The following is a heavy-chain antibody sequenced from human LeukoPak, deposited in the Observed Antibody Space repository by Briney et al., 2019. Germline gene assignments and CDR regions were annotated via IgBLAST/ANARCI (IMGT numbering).Heavy chain of an antibody. CDR2: IYHSGST. CDR1: GGSISSGGYS. CDR3: ASEANGSGSYEF. D-gene: IGHD3-10*01. J-gene: IGHJ4*02. V-gene: IGHV4-30-2*01. Sequence: SETLSLTCAVSGGSISSGGYSWRWIRQPPGKGLEWIGYIYHSGSTYYNPSLKSRVTISVDRPKNQFSLKLSSVTAADTAVYYCASEANGSGSYEFWGQGTLVTVSS.